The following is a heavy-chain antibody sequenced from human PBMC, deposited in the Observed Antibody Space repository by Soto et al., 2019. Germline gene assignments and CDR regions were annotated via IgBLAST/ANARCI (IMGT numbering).Heavy chain of an antibody. D-gene: IGHD2-21*02. Sequence: EVQLVESGGGLVKPGGPLRLSCEASGLTLSSYTRNWVRQPPGKGWEWVSSISSSSSYIYYADSVKGRFTISRDNAKNSLYLQMNSLRAEDTAVYYCASSSYGGDLRYWGQGTLVTVSS. CDR1: GLTLSSYT. CDR2: ISSSSSYI. CDR3: ASSSYGGDLRY. J-gene: IGHJ4*02. V-gene: IGHV3-21*01.